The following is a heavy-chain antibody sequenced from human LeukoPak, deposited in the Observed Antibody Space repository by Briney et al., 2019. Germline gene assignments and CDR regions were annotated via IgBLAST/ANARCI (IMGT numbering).Heavy chain of an antibody. CDR3: ARDTKYAFDN. CDR1: GFTFSSYS. Sequence: GGSLRLSCAASGFTFSSYSKNWVRQAPGKGLEWISYIGISSGNTKYADSVKGRFTISGDKAKNSVYLQMNSLRVEDTAVYYCARDTKYAFDNWGQGTLVTVSS. CDR2: IGISSGNT. D-gene: IGHD2-2*01. V-gene: IGHV3-48*01. J-gene: IGHJ4*02.